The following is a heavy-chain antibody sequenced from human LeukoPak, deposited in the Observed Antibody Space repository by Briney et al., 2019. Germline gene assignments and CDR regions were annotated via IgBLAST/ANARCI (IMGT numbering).Heavy chain of an antibody. Sequence: GGSLRLSCAASGFTFSSYWMSWVRQAPGKGLEWVANIKQDGSEKYYVDSVKGRFTISRDNAKNSLYLQMNSLRAEDTAVYYCARAGQQWLVGESDYWGQGTLVTVSS. D-gene: IGHD6-19*01. CDR1: GFTFSSYW. CDR3: ARAGQQWLVGESDY. V-gene: IGHV3-7*01. CDR2: IKQDGSEK. J-gene: IGHJ4*02.